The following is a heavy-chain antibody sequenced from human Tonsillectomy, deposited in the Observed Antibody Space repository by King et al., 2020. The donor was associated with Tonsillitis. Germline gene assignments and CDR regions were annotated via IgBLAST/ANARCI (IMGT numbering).Heavy chain of an antibody. CDR3: ARTHYDILTGYYGGYYYYMDV. CDR1: GFTVSNNY. V-gene: IGHV3-53*04. Sequence: VQLVESGGGLVQPGGSLRLSCAASGFTVSNNYMTWVRQAPGKGLEWVSVIYSGGTTYYADSVEGRFTISRHNSKNTLYLQMDSLRADDTAVYYCARTHYDILTGYYGGYYYYMDVWGKGTTVTVSS. D-gene: IGHD3-9*01. CDR2: IYSGGTT. J-gene: IGHJ6*03.